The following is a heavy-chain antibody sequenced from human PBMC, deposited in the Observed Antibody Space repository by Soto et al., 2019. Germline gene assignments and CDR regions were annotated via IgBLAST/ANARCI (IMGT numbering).Heavy chain of an antibody. CDR1: GFTFSSYS. J-gene: IGHJ6*02. Sequence: PGGSLRLSCAASGFTFSSYSMNWVRQAPGKGLEWVSSISSSSSYIYYADSVKGRFTISRDNAKNSLYLQMNSLRAEDTAVYYYARDANWGGPAEYYYYYYGMDVWGQGTTVTVSS. D-gene: IGHD7-27*01. CDR2: ISSSSSYI. V-gene: IGHV3-21*01. CDR3: ARDANWGGPAEYYYYYYGMDV.